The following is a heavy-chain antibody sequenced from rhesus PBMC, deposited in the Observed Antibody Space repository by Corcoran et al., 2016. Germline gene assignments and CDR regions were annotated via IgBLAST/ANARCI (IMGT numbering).Heavy chain of an antibody. J-gene: IGHJ4*01. CDR3: ARASGNMTRNFEL. CDR2: TGGSTGNT. V-gene: IGHV4-65*01. D-gene: IGHD6-25*01. Sequence: QVQLQESGPGLVKPSETLSLTCAVSGDSISSSHWWSWSRQPPGKGQEGIGYTGGSTGNTYYTPPARGRDTRSPEPSKIQLSLKLSAGTTTGPNDYDCARASGNMTRNFELWGQGAPVTVSS. CDR1: GDSISSSHW.